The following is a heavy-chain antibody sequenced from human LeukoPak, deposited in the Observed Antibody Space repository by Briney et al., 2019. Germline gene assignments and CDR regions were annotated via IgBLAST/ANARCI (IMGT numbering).Heavy chain of an antibody. J-gene: IGHJ3*02. D-gene: IGHD4-17*01. CDR2: ISGSGGTT. V-gene: IGHV3-23*01. CDR1: GFTFSSYA. Sequence: AGSLRPSCAASGFTFSSYAMSWVRQPPGKGLEWVSGISGSGGTTYYADSVKGRFTISRDDSKNTLYLQMNSLRAEDTAVYYCAKVPTLTDYGDYEGAFDIWGQGTMVTVSS. CDR3: AKVPTLTDYGDYEGAFDI.